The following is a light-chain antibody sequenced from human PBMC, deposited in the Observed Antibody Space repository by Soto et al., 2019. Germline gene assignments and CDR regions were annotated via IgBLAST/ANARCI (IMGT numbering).Light chain of an antibody. CDR2: CAS. CDR1: QSVRSN. V-gene: IGKV3-15*01. Sequence: EIVMTQSPATLSVSPGERATLSCSSRQSVRSNLAWYQQKPGQAPRLIIYCASPRASGIPARFSGSGSGTELTLTSSSRQSEEFAVYYCQQYNNWPTFGHGTKVEIK. CDR3: QQYNNWPT. J-gene: IGKJ1*01.